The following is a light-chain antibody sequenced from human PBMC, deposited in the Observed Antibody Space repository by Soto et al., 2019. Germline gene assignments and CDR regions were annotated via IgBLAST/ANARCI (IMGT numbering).Light chain of an antibody. CDR1: QIISSW. CDR3: QHYNSYSEA. V-gene: IGKV1-5*03. Sequence: DIQMTQSPSTLSASVGDRVTITCRASQIISSWLAWYQQKPGKAPNLLIYEASSLESGVPSRFGGSRSGTEFTLTISSLQPDDFATYYCQHYNSYSEAFGQGTKVDIK. J-gene: IGKJ1*01. CDR2: EAS.